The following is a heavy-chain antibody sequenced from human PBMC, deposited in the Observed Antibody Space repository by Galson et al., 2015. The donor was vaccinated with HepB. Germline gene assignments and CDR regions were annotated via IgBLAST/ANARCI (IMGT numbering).Heavy chain of an antibody. CDR1: GFTFSSYG. CDR3: ARGAYSSGWWGDY. Sequence: SLRLSCAASGFTFSSYGMHWVRQAPGKGLEWVAVISYDGSNKYYADSVKGRFTISRDNSKSTLYLQMNSLRAEDTAVYYCARGAYSSGWWGDYWGQGTLVTVSS. J-gene: IGHJ4*02. D-gene: IGHD6-19*01. CDR2: ISYDGSNK. V-gene: IGHV3-30*03.